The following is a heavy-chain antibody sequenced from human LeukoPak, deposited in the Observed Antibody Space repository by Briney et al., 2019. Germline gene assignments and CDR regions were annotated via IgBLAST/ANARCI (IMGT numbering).Heavy chain of an antibody. CDR3: AKCITALLSPADAFDI. V-gene: IGHV3-23*01. CDR1: GFTFSSYA. J-gene: IGHJ3*02. D-gene: IGHD1-26*01. Sequence: PGGSLRLSCAAPGFTFSSYAMSWVRQAPGKGLEWISAISGSGGSTYYADSVKGRLTISRDNSKNTLHLQMNSLRAEDTAVYYCAKCITALLSPADAFDIWGQGTMVTVSS. CDR2: ISGSGGST.